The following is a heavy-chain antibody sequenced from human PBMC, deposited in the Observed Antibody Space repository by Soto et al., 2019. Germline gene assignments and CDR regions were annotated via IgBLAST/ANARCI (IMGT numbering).Heavy chain of an antibody. D-gene: IGHD1-1*01. CDR3: ARNRVHLGGYFDY. J-gene: IGHJ4*02. V-gene: IGHV1-69*01. Sequence: QVQLVQSGAEVKKPGSSVKVSCKASGGTFSSYAISWVRQAPGQGLEWMGGIIPIFGTANYAQKFQSRVTITADESMSTAYMDLSSLRSEYTAVYYCARNRVHLGGYFDYWGQGTLVTVSS. CDR2: IIPIFGTA. CDR1: GGTFSSYA.